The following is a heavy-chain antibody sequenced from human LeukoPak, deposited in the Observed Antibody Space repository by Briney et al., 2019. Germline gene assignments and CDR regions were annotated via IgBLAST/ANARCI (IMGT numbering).Heavy chain of an antibody. CDR3: ASSGYSTEIDY. D-gene: IGHD5-18*01. J-gene: IGHJ4*02. Sequence: SETLSLTCTVSGGSISSGDCYWSWIRQPPGKGLEWIGYIYYSGSTYYNPSLKSRVTISVDTSKNQFSLKLSSVTAADTAVYYCASSGYSTEIDYWGQGTLVTVSS. V-gene: IGHV4-30-4*01. CDR2: IYYSGST. CDR1: GGSISSGDCY.